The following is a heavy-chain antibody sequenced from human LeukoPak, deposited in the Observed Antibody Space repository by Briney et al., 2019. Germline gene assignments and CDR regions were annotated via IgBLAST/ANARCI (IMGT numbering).Heavy chain of an antibody. J-gene: IGHJ6*03. D-gene: IGHD3-10*01. Sequence: GGSLRLSCAASGFTFSSYEMNWVRQAPGKGLEWVSGISGSGVITYYADSVKGRFTISRDNSKNTLDLQMNSLRAEDTALYHCARLGVLLWFGELSSYMDVWGKGTTVTISS. V-gene: IGHV3-23*01. CDR1: GFTFSSYE. CDR2: ISGSGVIT. CDR3: ARLGVLLWFGELSSYMDV.